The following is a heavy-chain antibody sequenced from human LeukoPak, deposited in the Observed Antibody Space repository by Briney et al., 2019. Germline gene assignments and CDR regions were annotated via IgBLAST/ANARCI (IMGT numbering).Heavy chain of an antibody. Sequence: SETLSLTCTVSGGSISSYYWGWIRQPPGKGLEWIGSIYYSGSTYYNPSLKSRVTISVDTSKNQFSLKLSSVTAADTAVYYCASLDSGSYYFDYWGQGTLVTVSS. CDR1: GGSISSYY. J-gene: IGHJ4*02. V-gene: IGHV4-39*01. CDR2: IYYSGST. D-gene: IGHD1-26*01. CDR3: ASLDSGSYYFDY.